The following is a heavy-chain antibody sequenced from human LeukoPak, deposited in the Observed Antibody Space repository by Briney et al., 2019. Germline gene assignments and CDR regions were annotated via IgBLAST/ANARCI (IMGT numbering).Heavy chain of an antibody. CDR3: AKPGYCSGGSCSWYYYGMDV. D-gene: IGHD2-15*01. J-gene: IGHJ6*02. CDR2: ISGSGGGT. Sequence: GGSLRLSCAASGFTFNTHAMSWVRQAPGKGLEWVSAISGSGGGTYSADSVKGRFTISRDNSKNTLYLQMNSLRAEDTAVYYCAKPGYCSGGSCSWYYYGMDVWGQGTTVTVSS. CDR1: GFTFNTHA. V-gene: IGHV3-23*01.